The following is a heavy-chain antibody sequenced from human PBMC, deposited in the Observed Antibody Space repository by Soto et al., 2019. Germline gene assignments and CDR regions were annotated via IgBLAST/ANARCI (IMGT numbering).Heavy chain of an antibody. CDR2: ISAHNGNT. D-gene: IGHD3-16*01. V-gene: IGHV1-18*01. CDR1: GYTFTGYG. CDR3: ARDPALGGPFDY. J-gene: IGHJ4*02. Sequence: ASVKVSCKASGYTFTGYGISWVRQAPGQGLEWMGWISAHNGNTNYAQKLQGRVTMTTDTSTSTAYMELKSLRSDDTAVYYCARDPALGGPFDYWGQGTLVTVSS.